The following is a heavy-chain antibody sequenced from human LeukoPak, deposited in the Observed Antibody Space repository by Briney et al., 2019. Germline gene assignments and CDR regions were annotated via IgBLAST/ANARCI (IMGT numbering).Heavy chain of an antibody. CDR3: ATSTAPGTDAFDI. CDR1: GDSVSSNSAA. Sequence: SQTLSLTCAISGDSVSSNSAAWNWIRQSPSRGLEWLGRTYYRSEWYNHYAVSVESRITINPDTSKNQFSLQLNSVTPDDTAVYYCATSTAPGTDAFDIWGQGTMVTVSS. J-gene: IGHJ3*02. V-gene: IGHV6-1*01. D-gene: IGHD6-13*01. CDR2: TYYRSEWYN.